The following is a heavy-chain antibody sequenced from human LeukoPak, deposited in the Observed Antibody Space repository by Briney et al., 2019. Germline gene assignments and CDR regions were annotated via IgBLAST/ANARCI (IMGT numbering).Heavy chain of an antibody. D-gene: IGHD6-19*01. CDR3: AKDIGSGWFYGMDV. J-gene: IGHJ6*02. Sequence: PGGSLRLSCAASGFTFDDYAMHWVRQAPGKGLEWVSGISWNSGRIGYADSVKGRFTISRDNAKNSLYLQMNSLRAEDTALYYCAKDIGSGWFYGMDVWGQGTTVTVSS. V-gene: IGHV3-9*01. CDR2: ISWNSGRI. CDR1: GFTFDDYA.